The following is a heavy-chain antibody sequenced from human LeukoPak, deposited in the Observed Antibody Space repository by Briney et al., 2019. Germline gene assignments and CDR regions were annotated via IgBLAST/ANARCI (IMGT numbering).Heavy chain of an antibody. J-gene: IGHJ3*02. CDR1: GGSISSYY. CDR2: MYYSGNT. V-gene: IGHV4-59*08. D-gene: IGHD1-26*01. CDR3: ARHTLVGARNAFDI. Sequence: SEALSLTCNVSGGSISSYYWSWIRQPPGKGLEWIGYMYYSGNTNYNPSLKSRVTTSVDSSKNQFSLKLSSVTAADTAVYYCARHTLVGARNAFDIWGQGAMVTVSS.